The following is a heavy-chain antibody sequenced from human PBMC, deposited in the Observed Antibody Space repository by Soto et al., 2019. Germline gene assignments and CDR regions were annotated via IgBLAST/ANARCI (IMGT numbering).Heavy chain of an antibody. J-gene: IGHJ4*02. Sequence: EVQLVESGGGLVKPGGSLRLSCAASGFTFSSYSMNWVRQAPGKGLEWVSSISSSSSYIYYADSVKGRFTISRDNAKNSLYLQMNSLRAEDTAVYYCAIFGEYGGYVMGRFDYWGQGTLVTVSS. V-gene: IGHV3-21*01. D-gene: IGHD5-12*01. CDR1: GFTFSSYS. CDR3: AIFGEYGGYVMGRFDY. CDR2: ISSSSSYI.